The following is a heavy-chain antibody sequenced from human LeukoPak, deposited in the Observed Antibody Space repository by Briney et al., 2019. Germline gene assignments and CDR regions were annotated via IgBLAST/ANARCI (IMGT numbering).Heavy chain of an antibody. CDR1: GFTFSYYG. CDR3: AKATGYLL. V-gene: IGHV3-7*03. D-gene: IGHD1-14*01. Sequence: GGSLRLSCAASGFTFSYYGMNWVRQAPGKGLEWVANIKQDGSDKYYVDSVKGRFTISRDDSENTLYLQMNSLRAEDTAVYYCAKATGYLLWGQGTLVTVSS. CDR2: IKQDGSDK. J-gene: IGHJ4*02.